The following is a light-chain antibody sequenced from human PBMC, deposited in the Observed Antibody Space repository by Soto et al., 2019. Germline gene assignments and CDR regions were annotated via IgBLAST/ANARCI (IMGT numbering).Light chain of an antibody. CDR2: RAF. J-gene: IGKJ5*01. CDR3: MQGKYWPPIT. CDR1: QSLVYSDGKGY. Sequence: DVVMTQSPLSLPVPLGRPPSISCRSSQSLVYSDGKGYWIGFQQRPAQSPRRLIYRAFNRDSGVPDRFSGSGSGTDFTLKISRVEVEDVGVYYCMQGKYWPPITFGQGTRLEIK. V-gene: IGKV2-30*01.